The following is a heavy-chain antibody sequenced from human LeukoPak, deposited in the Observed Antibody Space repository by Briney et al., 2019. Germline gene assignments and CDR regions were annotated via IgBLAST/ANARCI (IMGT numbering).Heavy chain of an antibody. CDR1: GYTFIKYA. D-gene: IGHD2-15*01. Sequence: ASVKVSCKTSGYTFIKYAMNWVRQAPGQGLEWLGWINPVNGDTRYSQKLEGRVIITRDTSASTGYMELSSLTSEDTAVYYCAREDIVVVVADKRIDYWGQGTLVTVSS. V-gene: IGHV1-3*01. CDR2: INPVNGDT. CDR3: AREDIVVVVADKRIDY. J-gene: IGHJ4*02.